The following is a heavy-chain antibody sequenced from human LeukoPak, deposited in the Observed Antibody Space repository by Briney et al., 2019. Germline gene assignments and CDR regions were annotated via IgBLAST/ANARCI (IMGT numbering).Heavy chain of an antibody. Sequence: RASVKVSCKASGYTFTNYYMHWVRQAPGHGVEWMGWINPNRGDTNYAQKFQGRVTMTRDTSISTAFMELTRLTSDDTAVYYCTRDLLGFATTPLSDWGQGTLVTVSS. CDR2: INPNRGDT. CDR1: GYTFTNYY. D-gene: IGHD4-17*01. J-gene: IGHJ4*02. CDR3: TRDLLGFATTPLSD. V-gene: IGHV1-2*02.